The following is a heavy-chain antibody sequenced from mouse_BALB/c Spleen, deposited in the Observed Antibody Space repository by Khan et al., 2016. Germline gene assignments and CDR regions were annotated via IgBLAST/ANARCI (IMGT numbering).Heavy chain of an antibody. Sequence: QIQLVQSGPELKKPGETVKISCKASGYAFTNYGMNWVKQAPGKGLKWMGWIKTYSGESTYADDFKGRFAFSLETSASNAFLQMNSLKNEDMATDFCARSKCLDLYYAMDYWGQGTSVTVSS. J-gene: IGHJ4*01. CDR1: GYAFTNYG. CDR2: IKTYSGES. V-gene: IGHV9-1*02. D-gene: IGHD6-1*01. CDR3: ARSKCLDLYYAMDY.